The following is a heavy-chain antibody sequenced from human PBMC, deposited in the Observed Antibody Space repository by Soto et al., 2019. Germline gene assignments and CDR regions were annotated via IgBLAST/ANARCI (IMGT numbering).Heavy chain of an antibody. CDR1: GGSFSGYY. CDR3: ARARGDYYYYYMDV. V-gene: IGHV4-34*01. Sequence: PSETLSLTCAVYGGSFSGYYWSWIRQPPGKGLEWIGEINHSGSTNYNPYLKSRVTISVDTSKNQFSLKLSSVTAADTAVYYCARARGDYYYYYMDVWGKGTTVTVSS. CDR2: INHSGST. J-gene: IGHJ6*03.